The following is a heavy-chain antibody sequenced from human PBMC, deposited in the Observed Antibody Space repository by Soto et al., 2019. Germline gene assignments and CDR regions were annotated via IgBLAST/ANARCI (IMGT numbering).Heavy chain of an antibody. V-gene: IGHV3-21*01. CDR2: ISSSSSYI. Sequence: GGSLRLSCAASGFTFSSYSMNWVRQAPGKGLEWVSSISSSSSYIYYADKVKGRFTISRDNAKNSLYLQMNSLRAEDTAVYYCARDGPLVRGDYYGMDVWGQGTTVTVSS. CDR1: GFTFSSYS. D-gene: IGHD3-10*01. CDR3: ARDGPLVRGDYYGMDV. J-gene: IGHJ6*02.